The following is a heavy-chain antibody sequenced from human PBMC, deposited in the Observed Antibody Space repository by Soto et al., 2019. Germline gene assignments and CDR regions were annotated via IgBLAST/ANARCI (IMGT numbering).Heavy chain of an antibody. CDR1: GYTFTSYG. Sequence: GASVKVSCKASGYTFTSYGISWVRQAPGQGLEWMGWISAYNGNTNYAQKFQGRVTMTTDTSTSTAYMELRSLRSDDTAVYYCARDIFWGGFGESTWIDPWGQGTLVTVSS. D-gene: IGHD3-10*01. CDR2: ISAYNGNT. CDR3: ARDIFWGGFGESTWIDP. J-gene: IGHJ5*02. V-gene: IGHV1-18*01.